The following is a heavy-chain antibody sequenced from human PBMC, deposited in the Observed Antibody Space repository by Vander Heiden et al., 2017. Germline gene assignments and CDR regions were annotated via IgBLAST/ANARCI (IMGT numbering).Heavy chain of an antibody. CDR3: ARGGFYPDY. J-gene: IGHJ4*02. D-gene: IGHD3-3*01. CDR1: GFTFSGSW. CDR2: VKQDGSEK. Sequence: EVQLVESGGGLVQPGRSLRLSCAASGFTFSGSWMSWVRQAPGKGLEWVASVKQDGSEKYYVDSVKGRFTISRDNAKNSLSLQMNSLRAEDTAVYYCARGGFYPDYWGQGTLVTVSS. V-gene: IGHV3-7*03.